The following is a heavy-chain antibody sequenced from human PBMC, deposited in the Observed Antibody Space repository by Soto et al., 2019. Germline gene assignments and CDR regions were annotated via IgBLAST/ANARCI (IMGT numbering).Heavy chain of an antibody. CDR2: FSGSGCGI. CDR3: AKDQVGYSYGLLGY. D-gene: IGHD5-18*01. Sequence: PGGSLRLSCAASGFTFSDYFMTWNRQAPGKGLEWVSYFSGSGCGINYADSVKGRFSISRDNSKDTLFLQMNSLRAEDTAVYYCAKDQVGYSYGLLGYWGQGTLVTVSS. J-gene: IGHJ4*02. V-gene: IGHV3-23*01. CDR1: GFTFSDYF.